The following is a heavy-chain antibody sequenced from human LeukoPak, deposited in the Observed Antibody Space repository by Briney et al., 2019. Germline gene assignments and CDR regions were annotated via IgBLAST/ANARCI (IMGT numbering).Heavy chain of an antibody. D-gene: IGHD2-15*01. Sequence: SETLSLTCTVSGGSISSSSYYWGWIRQPPGKGLEWIGSIYYSGSTYYNPSLKTRVTMSVDTSNKRFSLNLSSVSAADTAVYYCAREVAAGVHFFDYWGQGTLVTVSS. CDR2: IYYSGST. CDR1: GGSISSSSYY. CDR3: AREVAAGVHFFDY. V-gene: IGHV4-39*07. J-gene: IGHJ4*02.